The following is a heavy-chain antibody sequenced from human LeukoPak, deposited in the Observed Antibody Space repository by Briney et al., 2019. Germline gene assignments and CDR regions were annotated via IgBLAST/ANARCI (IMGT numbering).Heavy chain of an antibody. CDR2: ITTSSTYI. J-gene: IGHJ5*02. V-gene: IGHV3-21*04. CDR1: GFSFSTYN. Sequence: GGSLRLSCAASGFSFSTYNMNWVRQAPGKGLEWVSSITTSSTYIYYADSVKGRFTISRDNSKNTLYLQMNSLRADDTAVYYCARLVRGVIRFDPWGQGTLVTVSS. CDR3: ARLVRGVIRFDP. D-gene: IGHD3-10*01.